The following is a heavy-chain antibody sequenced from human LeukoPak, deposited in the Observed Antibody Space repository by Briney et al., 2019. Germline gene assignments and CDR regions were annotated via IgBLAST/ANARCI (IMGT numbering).Heavy chain of an antibody. CDR2: IYYSGST. V-gene: IGHV4-59*01. Sequence: SETLSLTCTVSGGSISSDYWSWIRQPPGKGLEWIGYIYYSGSTNYNPSLKSRVTISVDTSKNQLSLKLSSVTAADTAVYYCASTRDSWFDPWGQGTLVTVSS. D-gene: IGHD3/OR15-3a*01. CDR3: ASTRDSWFDP. CDR1: GGSISSDY. J-gene: IGHJ5*02.